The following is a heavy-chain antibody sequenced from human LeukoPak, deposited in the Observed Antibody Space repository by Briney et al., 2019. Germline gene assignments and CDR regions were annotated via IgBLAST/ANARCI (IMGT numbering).Heavy chain of an antibody. J-gene: IGHJ3*02. Sequence: ASVKVSCKASGYTFTSYDINWVRQANGQGLEWMGWMNPNCGNTGYAQKFQGRVTITRNTSISTAYMELSSLRSEDTAVYYCARGTHAADDAFDIWGQGTVVTVSS. CDR1: GYTFTSYD. CDR2: MNPNCGNT. V-gene: IGHV1-8*03. D-gene: IGHD6-13*01. CDR3: ARGTHAADDAFDI.